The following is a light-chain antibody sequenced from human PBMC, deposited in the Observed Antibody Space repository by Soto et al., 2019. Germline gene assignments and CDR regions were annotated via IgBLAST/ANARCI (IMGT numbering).Light chain of an antibody. CDR2: DVS. J-gene: IGLJ1*01. CDR1: SSDVGGYNY. Sequence: QSALTQPASVSRSPGQSITISCTGTSSDVGGYNYVSWYQQHPGKAPKLIIFDVSNRPSGVSNRFSGSKSGNTASLTISGLQAEDEGDYYCTSYRSSTTRYVFGTGTKLTVL. CDR3: TSYRSSTTRYV. V-gene: IGLV2-14*01.